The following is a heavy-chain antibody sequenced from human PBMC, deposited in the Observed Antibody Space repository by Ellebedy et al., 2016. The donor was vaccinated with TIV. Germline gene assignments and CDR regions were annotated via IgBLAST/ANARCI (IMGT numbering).Heavy chain of an antibody. CDR1: GFIFSNSA. CDR2: IDISGTKT. D-gene: IGHD3-22*01. Sequence: GESLKISCAASGFIFSNSAMSWVRQAPGKGLEWLSSIDISGTKTYYADSVKGRFSISRDNSKNTLYLQMNRLRADETGVYYCAKESTWLYGLFDSWGQGALVTVSS. V-gene: IGHV3-23*01. J-gene: IGHJ4*02. CDR3: AKESTWLYGLFDS.